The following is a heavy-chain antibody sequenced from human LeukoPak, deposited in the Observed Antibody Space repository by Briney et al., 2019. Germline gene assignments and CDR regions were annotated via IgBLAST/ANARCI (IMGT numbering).Heavy chain of an antibody. D-gene: IGHD4-17*01. CDR1: GYTFTSYG. CDR3: ARDTRYGD. J-gene: IGHJ4*02. CDR2: IIPIFGTA. V-gene: IGHV1-69*13. Sequence: GASVKVSCKASGYTFTSYGISWVRQAPGQGLEWMGGIIPIFGTANYAQKFQGRVTITADESTSTAYMELSSLRSEDTAVYYCARDTRYGDWGQGTLVTISS.